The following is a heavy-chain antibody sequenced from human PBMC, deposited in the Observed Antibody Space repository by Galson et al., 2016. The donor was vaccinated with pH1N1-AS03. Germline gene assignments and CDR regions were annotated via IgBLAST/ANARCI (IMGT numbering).Heavy chain of an antibody. CDR3: ATNALKVRVDY. CDR1: GFAFNDYA. Sequence: SLRLSCAASGFAFNDYAMGWVRQAPGKGLEWLAEISGTGGSPFYADSVMGRVTISRDNSKNTVYLQMTSLRAEDTAVYYCATNALKVRVDYWGQGTLVTVSS. D-gene: IGHD1-1*01. V-gene: IGHV3-23*01. CDR2: ISGTGGSP. J-gene: IGHJ4*02.